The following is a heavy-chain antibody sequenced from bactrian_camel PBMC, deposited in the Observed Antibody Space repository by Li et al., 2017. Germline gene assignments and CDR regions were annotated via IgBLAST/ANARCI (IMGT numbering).Heavy chain of an antibody. V-gene: IGHV3S40*01. CDR3: AATSQPFRLLDRLPPRSEYQY. Sequence: VQLVESGGGSVQAGGSLRLSCAASKFASSRPCMGWFLQTPGKEREGVASMYIGIGTTYYADSVKGRFTISTDVAKNTMYLEMNSLKPEDTGTYYCAATSQPFRLLDRLPPRSEYQYWGQGTQVTVS. D-gene: IGHD1*01. CDR2: MYIGIGTT. J-gene: IGHJ4*01. CDR1: KFASSRPC.